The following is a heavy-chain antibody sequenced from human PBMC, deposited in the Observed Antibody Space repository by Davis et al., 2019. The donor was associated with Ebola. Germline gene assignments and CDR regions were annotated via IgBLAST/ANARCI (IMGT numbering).Heavy chain of an antibody. CDR3: AGWFRELEGAFDI. V-gene: IGHV1-69*13. CDR1: GGTFSSYA. J-gene: IGHJ3*02. Sequence: SVKVSCKASGGTFSSYAISWVRQAPGQGLEWMGGIIPIFGTANYAQKFQGRVTITADESTSTAYMELSSLRSEDTAVYYCAGWFRELEGAFDIWGQGTMVTVSS. D-gene: IGHD3-10*01. CDR2: IIPIFGTA.